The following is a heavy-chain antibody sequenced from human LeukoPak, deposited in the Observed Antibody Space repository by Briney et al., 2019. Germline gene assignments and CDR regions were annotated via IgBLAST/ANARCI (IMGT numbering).Heavy chain of an antibody. CDR1: GGSISSYY. V-gene: IGHV4-59*01. Sequence: PSETLSLTCTVSGGSISSYYWSWIRQPPGKGLEWIGYIYYSGSTNYNPSLKSRVTISVDTSKNQFSLKLSSVTAADTAVYYCARSTMTTLNVDFWGQGALVTVSS. CDR3: ARSTMTTLNVDF. D-gene: IGHD4-17*01. J-gene: IGHJ4*02. CDR2: IYYSGST.